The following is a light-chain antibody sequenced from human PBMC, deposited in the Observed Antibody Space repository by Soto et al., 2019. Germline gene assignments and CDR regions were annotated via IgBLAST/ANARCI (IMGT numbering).Light chain of an antibody. CDR1: QSISSY. CDR3: QQYNTH. CDR2: KAS. Sequence: DIQMTQSPSTLSASVGDRVTITCRASQSISSYLAWYQQKPGKAPKLLIYKASSLESGVPSRFSGSGSGTEFTLTISSLQPDDSAPYYCQQYNTHFGGGTKVDIK. J-gene: IGKJ4*01. V-gene: IGKV1-5*03.